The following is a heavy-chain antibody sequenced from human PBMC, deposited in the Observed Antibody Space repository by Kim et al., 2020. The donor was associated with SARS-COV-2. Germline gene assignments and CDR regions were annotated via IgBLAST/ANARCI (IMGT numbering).Heavy chain of an antibody. CDR2: IIPIFGTA. CDR1: GGTFSSYA. Sequence: SVKVSCKASGGTFSSYAISWVRQAPGQGLEWMGGIIPIFGTANYAQKFQGRVTITADESTSTAYMELSSLRSEDTAVYYCASEYCSGGSCYWNWFDPWGQGTLVTVSS. CDR3: ASEYCSGGSCYWNWFDP. D-gene: IGHD2-15*01. J-gene: IGHJ5*02. V-gene: IGHV1-69*13.